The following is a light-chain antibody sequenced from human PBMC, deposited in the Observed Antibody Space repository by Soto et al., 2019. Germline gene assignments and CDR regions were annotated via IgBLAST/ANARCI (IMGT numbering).Light chain of an antibody. V-gene: IGKV1-5*03. Sequence: DIQMTQSPSTLSASVGDRVTITCRASQNINSWLAWYQQKPGKAPKLLIHKASTLESGVPSRFSGSGSGTEFTLTINSLQTDDFATYYCQHYITYPYTFGQGTKLDI. CDR1: QNINSW. J-gene: IGKJ2*01. CDR3: QHYITYPYT. CDR2: KAS.